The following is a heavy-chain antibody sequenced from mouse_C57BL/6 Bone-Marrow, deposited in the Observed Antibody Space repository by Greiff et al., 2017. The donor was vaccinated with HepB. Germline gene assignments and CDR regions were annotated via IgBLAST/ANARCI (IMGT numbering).Heavy chain of an antibody. CDR3: EREGLSLDY. Sequence: VQLQQSGPELVKPGASVKISCKASGYTFTDYYMNWVKQSHGKSLEWIGDINPNNGGTSYNQKFKGKATLTVDKSSSTAYMGLRSLTSEDSAVYYGEREGLSLDYWGQGTTLTVSS. V-gene: IGHV1-26*01. J-gene: IGHJ2*01. CDR2: INPNNGGT. CDR1: GYTFTDYY.